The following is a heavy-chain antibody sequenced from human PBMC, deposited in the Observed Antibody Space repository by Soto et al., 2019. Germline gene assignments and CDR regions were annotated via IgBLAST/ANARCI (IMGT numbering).Heavy chain of an antibody. D-gene: IGHD3-22*01. V-gene: IGHV3-7*03. CDR1: GFTFSSYW. Sequence: PGGSLRLSCAASGFTFSSYWMSWVRQAPGKGLEWVANIKQDGSEKYYVDSVKGRFTISRDNAKNSLYLQMNSLRAEDTAVYYCARVHYDSSGYDPPAPGCWDYWGQGTLVTVSS. CDR3: ARVHYDSSGYDPPAPGCWDY. CDR2: IKQDGSEK. J-gene: IGHJ4*02.